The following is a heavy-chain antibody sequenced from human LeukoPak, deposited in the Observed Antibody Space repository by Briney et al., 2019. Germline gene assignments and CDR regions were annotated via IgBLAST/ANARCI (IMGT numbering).Heavy chain of an antibody. CDR1: GGSISSGDYY. CDR3: ARTEYYYDSSGLYWFDP. D-gene: IGHD3-22*01. J-gene: IGHJ5*02. CDR2: IYYSGST. V-gene: IGHV4-31*03. Sequence: SETLSLTCTVSGGSISSGDYYWSWIRQHPGKGLEWIGYIYYSGSTYYNPSLKSRVTISVDTSKNQFSLKLSSVTAADTAVYYCARTEYYYDSSGLYWFDPWGQGTLVTVSS.